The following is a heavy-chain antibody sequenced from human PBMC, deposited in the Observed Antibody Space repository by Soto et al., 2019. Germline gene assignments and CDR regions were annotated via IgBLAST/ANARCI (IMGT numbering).Heavy chain of an antibody. V-gene: IGHV3-23*01. J-gene: IGHJ4*02. CDR1: GFTFSSYA. CDR3: AKGPGLVVPAAPFDY. CDR2: ISGSGGST. D-gene: IGHD2-2*01. Sequence: GGSLRLSCAASGFTFSSYAMSWVRQAPGKGLEWVSAISGSGGSTYYADSVKGRFTISRDNSKNTLYLQINSLRAEDTAVYYCAKGPGLVVPAAPFDYWGQGTLVTVSS.